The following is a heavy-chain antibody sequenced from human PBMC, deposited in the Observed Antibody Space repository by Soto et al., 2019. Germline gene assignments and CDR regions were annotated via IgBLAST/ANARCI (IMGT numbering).Heavy chain of an antibody. V-gene: IGHV4-4*02. CDR1: GASVTSGNW. CDR2: IHHSAAT. D-gene: IGHD6-19*01. CDR3: ARVSYGSSGWSIDY. J-gene: IGHJ4*02. Sequence: QVQLEESGPGLVRPSGTLSLTCAVSGASVTSGNWWTWVRHPPGKGLEWIGEIHHSAATSYNPAPKSRVTMSVDISENLFTLNLRSVTAADTAVYHCARVSYGSSGWSIDYWGQGTMVAVSS.